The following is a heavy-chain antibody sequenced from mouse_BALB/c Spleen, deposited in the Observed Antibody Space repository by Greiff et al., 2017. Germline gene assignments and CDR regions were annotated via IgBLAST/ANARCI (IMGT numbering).Heavy chain of an antibody. V-gene: IGHV1S135*01. CDR1: GYAFTSYN. J-gene: IGHJ3*01. Sequence: EVQLQQSGPELVKPGASVKVSCKASGYAFTSYNMYWVKQSHGKSLEWIGYIDPYNGGTSYNQKFKGKATLTVDKSSSTAYMHLNSLTSEYSAVYYCARGGGNYFAWFAYWGQGTLVTVSA. CDR2: IDPYNGGT. D-gene: IGHD2-1*01. CDR3: ARGGGNYFAWFAY.